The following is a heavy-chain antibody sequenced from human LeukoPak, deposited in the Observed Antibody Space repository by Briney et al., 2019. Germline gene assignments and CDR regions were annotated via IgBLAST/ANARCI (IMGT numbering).Heavy chain of an antibody. CDR3: AKHGEDSSGYYADFFDH. Sequence: SETLSLTCTVSGGSISSKTHYWACIRQTPGKGLEWIGSVFYNGNTYYNPSLKSRVTISVDTSKNQFSLRLGSVTAADTAVYYCAKHGEDSSGYYADFFDHCGQGTLVTVSS. J-gene: IGHJ4*02. CDR2: VFYNGNT. CDR1: GGSISSKTHY. V-gene: IGHV4-39*01. D-gene: IGHD3-22*01.